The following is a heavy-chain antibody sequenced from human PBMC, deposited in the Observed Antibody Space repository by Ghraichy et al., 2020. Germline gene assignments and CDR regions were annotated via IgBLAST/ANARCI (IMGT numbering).Heavy chain of an antibody. Sequence: SETLSLTCTVSGGSISSSSYYWGWIRQPPGKGLEWIGSIYYSGSTYYNPSLKSRVTISVDTSKNQFPLKLSSVTAADTAVYYFARQVAAAGRGGNWFDPWGQGTLVTVSS. D-gene: IGHD6-13*01. CDR2: IYYSGST. V-gene: IGHV4-39*01. CDR3: ARQVAAAGRGGNWFDP. J-gene: IGHJ5*02. CDR1: GGSISSSSYY.